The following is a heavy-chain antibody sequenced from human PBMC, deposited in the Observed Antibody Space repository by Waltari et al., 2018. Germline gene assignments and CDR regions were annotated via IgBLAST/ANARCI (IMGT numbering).Heavy chain of an antibody. J-gene: IGHJ6*03. Sequence: QVQLQESGPGLVKPSETLSLTCTVSGGSVSSYYWSWIRQPAGKGLEWIGRFQNTGVSNYTPSLTSRGTMSGGTSKNQFSLNLNSVTAADTAVYFCAREALIDGFYYHMDVWGKGTTVTVSS. CDR3: AREALIDGFYYHMDV. CDR2: FQNTGVS. V-gene: IGHV4-4*07. D-gene: IGHD3-22*01. CDR1: GGSVSSYY.